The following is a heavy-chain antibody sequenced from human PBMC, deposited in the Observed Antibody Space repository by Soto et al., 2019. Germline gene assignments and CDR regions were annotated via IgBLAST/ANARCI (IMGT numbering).Heavy chain of an antibody. J-gene: IGHJ4*02. V-gene: IGHV3-23*01. Sequence: GGSLRLSCAASGFTFSSYAMSWVRQAPGKGLVWVSAISGSGGSTYYADSVKGRFTISRDNSKNTLYLQMNSLRAEDTAVYYCAKDFTPYCGGDCYRFDYWGQGTLVTVSS. D-gene: IGHD2-21*01. CDR2: ISGSGGST. CDR1: GFTFSSYA. CDR3: AKDFTPYCGGDCYRFDY.